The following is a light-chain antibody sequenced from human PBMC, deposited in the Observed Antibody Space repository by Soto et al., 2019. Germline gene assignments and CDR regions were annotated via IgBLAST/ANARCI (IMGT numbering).Light chain of an antibody. CDR1: QSISSY. Sequence: DIPMTQSPSSLSASVGDRVTITCRAGQSISSYLNWYQQKPGKAPKLLIYAASSLQSGGPSRFSGSGSGTDFTLTMSSLQPEDFATYYCRQSYSTPFTFGPGTKVDIK. CDR3: RQSYSTPFT. CDR2: AAS. V-gene: IGKV1-39*01. J-gene: IGKJ3*01.